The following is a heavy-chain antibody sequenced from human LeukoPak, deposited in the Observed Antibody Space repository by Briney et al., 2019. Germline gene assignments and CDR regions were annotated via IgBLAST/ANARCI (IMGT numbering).Heavy chain of an antibody. CDR3: AKDISGYFDY. D-gene: IGHD2/OR15-2a*01. J-gene: IGHJ4*02. Sequence: GESLKISCAASGFTFDDYAMHWVRQAPGKGLEWVSLISGDGGSTYYADSVKGRFTISRDNSKNSLYLQMNSLRTEDTALYYCAKDISGYFDYWGQGTLVTVSS. CDR1: GFTFDDYA. V-gene: IGHV3-43*02. CDR2: ISGDGGST.